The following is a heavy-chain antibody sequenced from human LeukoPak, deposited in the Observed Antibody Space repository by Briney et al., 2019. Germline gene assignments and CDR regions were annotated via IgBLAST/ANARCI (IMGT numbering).Heavy chain of an antibody. Sequence: PSETLSLTCTVSGASITTYYWTWIRQPPGKGLEWMGHIYHSGSTNYNPSLKSRVTIPLDTSRNQFSLRLSSVTAEDTAVYFCAREYSTSSEGDYFDCWGQGSLVSVSS. D-gene: IGHD6-13*01. CDR3: AREYSTSSEGDYFDC. CDR2: IYHSGST. V-gene: IGHV4-59*01. CDR1: GASITTYY. J-gene: IGHJ4*02.